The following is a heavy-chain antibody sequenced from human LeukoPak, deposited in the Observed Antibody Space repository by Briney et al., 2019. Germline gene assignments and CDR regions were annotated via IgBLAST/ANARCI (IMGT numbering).Heavy chain of an antibody. CDR1: GYSISSGYY. J-gene: IGHJ4*02. CDR3: APYYDILTGLGVAGGYFDY. CDR2: IYHSGST. D-gene: IGHD3-9*01. V-gene: IGHV4-38-2*02. Sequence: SETLSLTCTVSGYSISSGYYWGWIRQPPGKGLEWIGSIYHSGSTYYNPSPKSRVTIPVDTSKNQFSLKLSSVIAADTAVYYCAPYYDILTGLGVAGGYFDYWGQGTLVTVSS.